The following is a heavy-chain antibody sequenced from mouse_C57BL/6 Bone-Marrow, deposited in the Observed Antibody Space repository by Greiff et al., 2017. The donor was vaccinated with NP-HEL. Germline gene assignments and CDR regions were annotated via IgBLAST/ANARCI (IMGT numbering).Heavy chain of an antibody. CDR1: GFNIKDDY. V-gene: IGHV14-4*01. J-gene: IGHJ2*01. Sequence: VQLKESGAELVRPGASVKLSCTASGFNIKDDYMHWVKQRPEQGLEWIGWIDPENGDTEYASKFQGKATITADTSSNTAYLQLSSLTSEDTAVYYCTTSYYDGSSYFDYGGQGTTLTVSA. D-gene: IGHD1-1*01. CDR3: TTSYYDGSSYFDY. CDR2: IDPENGDT.